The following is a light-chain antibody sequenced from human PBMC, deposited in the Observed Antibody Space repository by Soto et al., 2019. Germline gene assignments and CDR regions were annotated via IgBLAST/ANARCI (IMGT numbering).Light chain of an antibody. CDR3: QQYNSYSGT. CDR1: QSISGW. V-gene: IGKV1-5*03. Sequence: DVQMTQSPSTLSASVGDRVTITCRASQSISGWLAWYQQRPGKAPKLMIYKASTLETGVPSRFSGSGSGTEFTLTINNLQPDDFATYYCQQYNSYSGTFGQGTKV. CDR2: KAS. J-gene: IGKJ1*01.